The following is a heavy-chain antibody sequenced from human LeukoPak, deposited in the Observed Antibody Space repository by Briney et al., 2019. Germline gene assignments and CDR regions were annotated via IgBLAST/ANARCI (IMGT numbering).Heavy chain of an antibody. Sequence: GGSLRLSCAASGFTFSSYSMNWVRQAPGKGLEWVSSISSSSSYIYYADSVKGRFTISRDNAKNSLYLQMNSLRAEDTAVYYCARGGISSWYADYWGQGTLVTVSS. J-gene: IGHJ4*02. V-gene: IGHV3-21*01. CDR1: GFTFSSYS. D-gene: IGHD6-13*01. CDR3: ARGGISSWYADY. CDR2: ISSSSSYI.